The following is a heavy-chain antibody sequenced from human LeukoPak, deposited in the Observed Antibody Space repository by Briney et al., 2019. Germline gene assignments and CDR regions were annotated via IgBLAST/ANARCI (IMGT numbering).Heavy chain of an antibody. J-gene: IGHJ5*02. CDR1: GFTFSSYE. CDR3: TTDSGWYGEGWFDP. V-gene: IGHV3-15*01. CDR2: IKSKTDGGTT. D-gene: IGHD6-19*01. Sequence: PGGSLRLSCAASGFTFSSYEMNWVRQAPGKGLEWVGRIKSKTDGGTTDYAAPVKGRFTISRDDSKNTLYLQMNSLKTEDTAVYYCTTDSGWYGEGWFDPWGQGTLVTVSS.